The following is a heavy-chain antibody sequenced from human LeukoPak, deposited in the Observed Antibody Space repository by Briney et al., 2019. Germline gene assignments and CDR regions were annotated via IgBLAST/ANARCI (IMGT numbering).Heavy chain of an antibody. CDR2: ISNSGSST. Sequence: GGSLRLSCAASGFTFTSYAMTWVRQAPGKGLEWVSGISNSGSSTYYADSVKGRFTISRDNSRNTLYLQLSSLRAEDTAVYYCAKRSSRKDFDYWGQGTLVTVSS. CDR3: AKRSSRKDFDY. CDR1: GFTFTSYA. D-gene: IGHD6-6*01. J-gene: IGHJ4*02. V-gene: IGHV3-23*01.